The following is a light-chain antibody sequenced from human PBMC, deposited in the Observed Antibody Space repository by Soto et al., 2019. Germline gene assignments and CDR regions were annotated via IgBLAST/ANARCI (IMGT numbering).Light chain of an antibody. J-gene: IGLJ2*01. CDR3: ASWDDTLSGPV. Sequence: QSVLTQPPSASGTPGQRVPISCSGSSSNIGTNTVNWYQQLPGTAPKLLIYSNDQRPSGVPDRFSGSKSGTSASLAISGLRSEDEAAYYCASWDDTLSGPVFGGGTQLTVL. CDR2: SND. CDR1: SSNIGTNT. V-gene: IGLV1-44*01.